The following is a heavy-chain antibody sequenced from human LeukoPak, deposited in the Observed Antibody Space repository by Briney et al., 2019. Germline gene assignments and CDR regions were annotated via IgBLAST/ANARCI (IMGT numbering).Heavy chain of an antibody. Sequence: ASVKVSCKVSGYTLTELSMHWVRQAPGKGLEWMGGFDPEDGETIYAQKFQGRVTMTEDTSTDTAYMELSSLRSEDTAVYYCAIRGNGGYVLRYFDWLLPHSLIYYGMDVWGQGTTVTVSS. CDR3: AIRGNGGYVLRYFDWLLPHSLIYYGMDV. D-gene: IGHD3-9*01. J-gene: IGHJ6*02. CDR2: FDPEDGET. V-gene: IGHV1-24*01. CDR1: GYTLTELS.